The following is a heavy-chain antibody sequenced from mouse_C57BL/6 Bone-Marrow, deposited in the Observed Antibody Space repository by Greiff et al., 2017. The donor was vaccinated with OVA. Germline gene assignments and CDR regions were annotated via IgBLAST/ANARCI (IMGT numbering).Heavy chain of an antibody. Sequence: QVQLQQPGAELVMPGASVKLSCKASGYTFTSYWMHWVKQRPGQGLEWIGEIDPSDSYTNYNQKFKGKSTLTVDKSSSTAYMQLSSLTSEDSAVDYCARGGITTVVDWGQGTTLTVSS. CDR3: ARGGITTVVD. J-gene: IGHJ2*01. CDR2: IDPSDSYT. D-gene: IGHD1-1*01. CDR1: GYTFTSYW. V-gene: IGHV1-69*01.